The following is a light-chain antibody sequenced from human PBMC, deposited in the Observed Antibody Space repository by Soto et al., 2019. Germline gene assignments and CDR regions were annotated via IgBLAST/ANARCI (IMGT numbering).Light chain of an antibody. CDR3: AAWDDTVRSYV. CDR2: RND. CDR1: ISNIGNNY. V-gene: IGLV1-47*01. Sequence: QSVLTQPPSVSGTPGQRVTISCSGSISNIGNNYVYWFQQLPGTAPKVLSNRNDQRPSGVPDRFSGSKSGTSASLVISGLRSEDEAEYYCAAWDDTVRSYVFGTGTKVTVL. J-gene: IGLJ1*01.